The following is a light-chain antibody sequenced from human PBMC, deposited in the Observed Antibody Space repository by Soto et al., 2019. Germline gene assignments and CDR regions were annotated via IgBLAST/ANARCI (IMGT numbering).Light chain of an antibody. CDR1: QSLVHRDGHTF. CDR3: MHGSHWTPTYI. V-gene: IGKV2-30*02. Sequence: DVVITQSPLSLPVTLGQPASISCRSSQSLVHRDGHTFFNWVHQRPGQSPRRLIYKVSNLDSGVPDRFSGSGSATDFRLTMSRMEADDVGVYYRMHGSHWTPTYIFGQGTKLEIK. J-gene: IGKJ2*01. CDR2: KVS.